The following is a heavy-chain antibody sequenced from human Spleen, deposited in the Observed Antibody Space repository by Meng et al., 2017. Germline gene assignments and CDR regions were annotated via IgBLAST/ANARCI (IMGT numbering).Heavy chain of an antibody. CDR2: INAGNGNT. J-gene: IGHJ4*02. D-gene: IGHD1/OR15-1a*01. CDR3: ARGGEHFDY. V-gene: IGHV1-3*01. Sequence: QVQLVQSGAEVRKPGASVRVSCKASGYHFASYIIHWVRQAHGQRLEWMGWINAGNGNTKYSQKFQGRVTITRETSASTAYMELSSLRSEDTAVYFCARGGEHFDYWGQGTLVTVSS. CDR1: GYHFASYI.